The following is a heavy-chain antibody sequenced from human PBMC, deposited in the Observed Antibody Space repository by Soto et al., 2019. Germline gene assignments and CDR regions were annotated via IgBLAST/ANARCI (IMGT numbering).Heavy chain of an antibody. CDR1: GGSISSSSYY. Sequence: SETLSLTCTVSGGSISSSSYYWGWIRQPPGKGLEWIGSIYYSGSTYYNPSLKSRVTISVDTSKNQFSLKLSSVTAADTAVYYCARNLWYSSSWPNLDYWGQGTLVTVSA. V-gene: IGHV4-39*01. D-gene: IGHD6-13*01. CDR3: ARNLWYSSSWPNLDY. CDR2: IYYSGST. J-gene: IGHJ4*02.